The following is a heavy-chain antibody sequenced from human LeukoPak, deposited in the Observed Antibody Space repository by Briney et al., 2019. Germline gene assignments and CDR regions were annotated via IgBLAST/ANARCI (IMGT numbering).Heavy chain of an antibody. D-gene: IGHD3-9*01. V-gene: IGHV3-23*01. Sequence: GGSLRLSCAASGFTFSSYSMSWVRQAPGKGLEWVSAISGSGGSTYYADSVKGRFTVSRDNSKNTLYLQMNSLRAEDTAVYYCAKESGNYDILTGYHRTYYFDSWGQGTPVTVSS. CDR1: GFTFSSYS. J-gene: IGHJ4*02. CDR2: ISGSGGST. CDR3: AKESGNYDILTGYHRTYYFDS.